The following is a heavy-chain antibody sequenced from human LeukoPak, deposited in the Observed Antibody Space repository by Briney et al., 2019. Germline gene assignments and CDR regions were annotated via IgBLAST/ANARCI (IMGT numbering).Heavy chain of an antibody. Sequence: SETLSLTCTVSGGSISSYYWSWIRQPPGKGLEWIGSIYHSGRTFYNPSLKSRVTISVDTSKNQFSLKLTSVTAADTAVYYCARDLRYSSGWSASGMDVWGKGTTVTISS. CDR3: ARDLRYSSGWSASGMDV. J-gene: IGHJ6*03. D-gene: IGHD6-19*01. CDR2: IYHSGRT. V-gene: IGHV4-38-2*02. CDR1: GGSISSYY.